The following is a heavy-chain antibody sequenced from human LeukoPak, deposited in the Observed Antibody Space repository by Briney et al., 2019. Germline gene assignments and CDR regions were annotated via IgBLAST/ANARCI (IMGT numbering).Heavy chain of an antibody. CDR1: GFTFSSYS. CDR3: ARAYDYFGGSYRYPDY. CDR2: ISSSSSYI. J-gene: IGHJ4*02. V-gene: IGHV3-21*01. D-gene: IGHD3-16*02. Sequence: GGSLRLSCAASGFTFSSYSMNWVRQAPGKGLEWVSSISSSSSYIYYADSVKGRFTISRDNAKNSLYLQMNSLRAEDTAVYYCARAYDYFGGSYRYPDYWGQGPLVTVSS.